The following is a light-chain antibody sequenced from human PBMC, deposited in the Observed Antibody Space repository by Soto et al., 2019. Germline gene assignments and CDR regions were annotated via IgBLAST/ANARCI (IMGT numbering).Light chain of an antibody. V-gene: IGKV1-39*01. J-gene: IGKJ1*01. CDR1: QSIRSY. Sequence: DIQMTQSPSSLTASVGDRVTITCWASQSIRSYLNWFQQKPGKAPQLLIYGASSLQSGVPSRFSGSGSGTDFTLTISSLQPEAFATYYFQQSYSTRTFGQVTKVEIK. CDR3: QQSYSTRT. CDR2: GAS.